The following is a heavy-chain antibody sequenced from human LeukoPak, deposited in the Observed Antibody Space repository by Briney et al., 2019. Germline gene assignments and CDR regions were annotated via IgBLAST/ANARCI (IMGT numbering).Heavy chain of an antibody. J-gene: IGHJ6*03. CDR2: IYGGST. Sequence: GGSLRLSCAASGFTVSDNYMTWVRQTPGKGLEWVSIIYGGSTYYADSVKGRFTISRDNSKNTVYLQMNSLRAEDTAVYYCARDFEGVHRTTNSYTYYYYMDVWGKGTTVIVSS. CDR1: GFTVSDNY. D-gene: IGHD2/OR15-2a*01. CDR3: ARDFEGVHRTTNSYTYYYYMDV. V-gene: IGHV3-53*01.